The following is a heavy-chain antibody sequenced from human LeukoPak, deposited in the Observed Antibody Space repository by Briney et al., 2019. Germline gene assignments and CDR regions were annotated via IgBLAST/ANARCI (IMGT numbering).Heavy chain of an antibody. D-gene: IGHD7-27*01. J-gene: IGHJ3*02. V-gene: IGHV1-24*01. CDR2: FDPEVGDK. CDR1: GHALSDLS. Sequence: ASVKLSCKISGHALSDLSIHWVRQAPGRGPEWMGGFDPEVGDKMHAQKFQGRVTMTEDTSTDTAYMELNSLRSEDTAVYYCARDGTGDHAFDIWGQGTMVTVSS. CDR3: ARDGTGDHAFDI.